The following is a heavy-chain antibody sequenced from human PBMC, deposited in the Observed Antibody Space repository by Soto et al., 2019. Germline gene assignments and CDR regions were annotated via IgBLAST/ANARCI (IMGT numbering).Heavy chain of an antibody. CDR2: IHPGDSDT. V-gene: IGHV5-51*01. CDR3: VRPLDNWNPLDF. D-gene: IGHD1-20*01. J-gene: IGHJ4*02. Sequence: PGESLKISCKGSGYNFANYWIAWVRQMPGEGLEWMGIIHPGDSDTRYSPPFQGQVTISADKSISTAYLQWTSLKASDTAMYYCVRPLDNWNPLDFWGQGPLVTVSS. CDR1: GYNFANYW.